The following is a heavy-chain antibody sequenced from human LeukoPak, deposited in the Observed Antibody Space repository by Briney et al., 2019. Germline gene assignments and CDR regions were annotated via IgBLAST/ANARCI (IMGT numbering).Heavy chain of an antibody. J-gene: IGHJ4*02. Sequence: ASMKVSCKASGYIFSDYYIHWVRQAPGQGLEWMGWVVGHTGHTKYTQKFQGRVIMTTDTSTATSYMELRSLKYDDTAIYYCVTVGRLHYVLEDWGQGTLVTVSS. D-gene: IGHD1-20*01. V-gene: IGHV1-18*04. CDR3: VTVGRLHYVLED. CDR1: GYIFSDYY. CDR2: VVGHTGHT.